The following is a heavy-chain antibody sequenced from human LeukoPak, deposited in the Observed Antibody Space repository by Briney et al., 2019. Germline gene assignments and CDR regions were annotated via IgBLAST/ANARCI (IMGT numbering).Heavy chain of an antibody. CDR1: GFTFSSYS. CDR2: ISSSSSYI. Sequence: KPGGSLRLSCAASGFTFSSYSMNWVRQAPGKGLEWVSSISSSSSYIYHADSVKGRFTISRDNAKNSLYLQMNSLRAEDTAVYYCARALAVAGTKTGTSIDYWGQGTLVTVSS. CDR3: ARALAVAGTKTGTSIDY. J-gene: IGHJ4*02. D-gene: IGHD6-19*01. V-gene: IGHV3-21*01.